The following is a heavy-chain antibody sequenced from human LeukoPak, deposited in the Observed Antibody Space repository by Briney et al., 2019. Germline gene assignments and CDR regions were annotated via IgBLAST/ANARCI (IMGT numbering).Heavy chain of an antibody. CDR2: IKQDGSEK. CDR3: ARDSRGSIAALPEGGY. Sequence: GGSLRLSCAASGFTFSSYWMSWVRQAPGKGLEWVANIKQDGSEKYYVDSVKGRFTIPRDNAKNSLYLQMNSLRAEDTAVYYCARDSRGSIAALPEGGYWGQGTLVTVSS. D-gene: IGHD6-6*01. J-gene: IGHJ4*02. CDR1: GFTFSSYW. V-gene: IGHV3-7*01.